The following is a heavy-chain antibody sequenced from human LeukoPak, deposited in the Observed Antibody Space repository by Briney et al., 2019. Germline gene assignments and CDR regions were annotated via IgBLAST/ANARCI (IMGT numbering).Heavy chain of an antibody. V-gene: IGHV3-20*04. Sequence: PGGSLRLSCAASGFTFDDYGMSWVRQAPGKGLEWVSGINWNGGSTGYADSVKGRFTISRDNAKNSLYLQMNSLRAEDTALYYCARGPHDYGDYEDRYYYYMDVWGKGTTVTVSS. CDR3: ARGPHDYGDYEDRYYYYMDV. D-gene: IGHD4-17*01. CDR1: GFTFDDYG. J-gene: IGHJ6*03. CDR2: INWNGGST.